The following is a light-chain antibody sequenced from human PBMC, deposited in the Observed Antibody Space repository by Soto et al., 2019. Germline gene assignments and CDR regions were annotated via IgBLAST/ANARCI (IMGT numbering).Light chain of an antibody. J-gene: IGKJ1*01. CDR2: GAS. CDR1: QSVSSD. CDR3: QRYGG. V-gene: IGKV3-15*01. Sequence: EIMMTQSPATLSVYPGERATLSCRASQSVSSDLAWYHQKPGQAPRLLIYGASTRATGIPARFSGSGSGTDFTLTISRLEPEDFAVYYCQRYGGFGQGTQGGCQ.